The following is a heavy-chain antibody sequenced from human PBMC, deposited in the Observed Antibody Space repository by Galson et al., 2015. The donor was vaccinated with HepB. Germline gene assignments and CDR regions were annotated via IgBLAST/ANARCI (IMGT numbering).Heavy chain of an antibody. Sequence: SLRLSCAASGFTFSTYAMNWVRQAPGKGLNWVSGFSGSGGSTYYADSVKGRFTISRDNSKNTLYLQMNSLRAEDTAVYYCAKVDYDCWSGRVDGMDVWGQGTTVTVSS. D-gene: IGHD3-3*01. J-gene: IGHJ6*02. CDR2: FSGSGGST. V-gene: IGHV3-23*01. CDR1: GFTFSTYA. CDR3: AKVDYDCWSGRVDGMDV.